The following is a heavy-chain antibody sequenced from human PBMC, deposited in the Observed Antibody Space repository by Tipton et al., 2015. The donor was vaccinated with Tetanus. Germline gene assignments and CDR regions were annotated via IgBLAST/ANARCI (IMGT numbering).Heavy chain of an antibody. CDR2: ISSSGST. V-gene: IGHV4-61*08. CDR1: GGSLRSGDHY. D-gene: IGHD5-24*01. J-gene: IGHJ4*02. Sequence: TLSLTCTVSGGSLRSGDHYWSWIRQPPGKGLEWLAYISSSGSTNSNYSLKSRITISRDTSKNQFSLKLASVTAADTAMYFCARDDGYTGLNSWGQGALVAVST. CDR3: ARDDGYTGLNS.